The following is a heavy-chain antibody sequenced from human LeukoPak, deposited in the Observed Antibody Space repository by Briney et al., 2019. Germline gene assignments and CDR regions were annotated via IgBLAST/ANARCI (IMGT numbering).Heavy chain of an antibody. J-gene: IGHJ4*02. CDR1: GGSISSGGYY. Sequence: PSQTLSLTCTVSGGSISSGGYYWGWIRQPPGKGLEWIGSIYYTGSTFYNPSLKSRVTISVDTSKNQFSLKLSSVTAADTAVYYCARHYNSGWYFDYWGQGTLVTVSS. D-gene: IGHD6-19*01. CDR3: ARHYNSGWYFDY. V-gene: IGHV4-39*01. CDR2: IYYTGST.